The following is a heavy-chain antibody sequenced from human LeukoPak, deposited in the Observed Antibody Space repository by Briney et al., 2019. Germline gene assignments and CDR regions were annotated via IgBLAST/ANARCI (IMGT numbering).Heavy chain of an antibody. V-gene: IGHV4-39*01. CDR2: IYYSGST. CDR3: ARHVLTTDYFDY. D-gene: IGHD4-17*01. Sequence: SETLSLTCTVSGGSISSSSYYWGWIRQPPGKGLEWIGSIYYSGSTYYNPSLKSRVTISVDTSKNQFSLKLSSVTAADTAVYYCARHVLTTDYFDYWGQGTLVTVSS. CDR1: GGSISSSSYY. J-gene: IGHJ4*02.